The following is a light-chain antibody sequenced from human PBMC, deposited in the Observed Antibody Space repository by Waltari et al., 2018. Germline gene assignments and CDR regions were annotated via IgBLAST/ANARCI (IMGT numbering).Light chain of an antibody. V-gene: IGKV3-20*01. CDR1: QSVSKY. CDR3: QKYESLPAT. CDR2: HAS. J-gene: IGKJ1*01. Sequence: EIVLTQSPGTLSLSPGERATLSCRASQSVSKYLAWYQQKPGQAPRLLIYHASTRATGIPDRFSGSGSGTDFSLTISRLEPEDCAVYYCQKYESLPATFGQGTKVEIK.